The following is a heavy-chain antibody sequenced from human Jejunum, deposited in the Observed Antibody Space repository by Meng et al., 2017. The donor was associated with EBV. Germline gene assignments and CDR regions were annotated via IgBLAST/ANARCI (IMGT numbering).Heavy chain of an antibody. CDR3: ARHTHYYDT. V-gene: IGHV1-3*01. Sequence: QVQLVQSGAEVKKPGASVMVSCKASGYTFTSYAVHWVRQAPGQRLEWMGWINPSDSDIKYSQKFQGRVTISRDTSASTAYMELRSLRSEDTGLYFCARHTHYYDTRGQGTLGTVS. CDR2: INPSDSDI. D-gene: IGHD3-10*01. CDR1: GYTFTSYA. J-gene: IGHJ5*02.